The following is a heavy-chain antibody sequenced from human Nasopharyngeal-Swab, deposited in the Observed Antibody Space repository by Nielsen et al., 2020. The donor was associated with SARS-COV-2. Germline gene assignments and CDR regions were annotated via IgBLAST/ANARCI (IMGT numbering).Heavy chain of an antibody. D-gene: IGHD3-9*01. CDR3: SSEGILTGYIYYYSMDV. V-gene: IGHV3-73*01. J-gene: IGHJ6*02. CDR1: GFSFSDSA. CDR2: IRSKANSYAT. Sequence: GESLKISCGASGFSFSDSAMHWVRQASGKGPEWVGRIRSKANSYATGYAESVKGRFTISRDDSKNTAYLQMNSLKTEDTAVYYCSSEGILTGYIYYYSMDVWGQGTTVTVSS.